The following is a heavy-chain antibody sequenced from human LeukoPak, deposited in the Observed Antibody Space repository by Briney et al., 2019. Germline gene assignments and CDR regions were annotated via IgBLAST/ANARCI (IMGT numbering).Heavy chain of an antibody. CDR2: ISYDGSNK. D-gene: IGHD6-19*01. CDR1: GFTFSNYG. V-gene: IGHV3-30*03. J-gene: IGHJ6*04. CDR3: AREGTAVAGEDYYYGMDV. Sequence: GGSLRLSCAASGFTFSNYGMHWVREAPGKGMEWVAVISYDGSNKYYADSVKGRFTISRDNSKNTLYLQMNSLRAEDTAVYYCAREGTAVAGEDYYYGMDVWGKGTTVTVSS.